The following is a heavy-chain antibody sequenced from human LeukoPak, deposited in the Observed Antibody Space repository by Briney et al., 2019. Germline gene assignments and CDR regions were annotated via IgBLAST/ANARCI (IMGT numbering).Heavy chain of an antibody. CDR2: INWNGGST. CDR3: ARDRSPYYYDSSGYL. CDR1: GFTFDDYG. Sequence: PGGSLRLSCAVSGFTFDDYGMSWVRQAPGKGLEWVSGINWNGGSTGYADSVKGRFTISRDNAKNSLYLQMNSLRAEDTAVYYCARDRSPYYYDSSGYLWGQGTLVTVSS. V-gene: IGHV3-20*04. D-gene: IGHD3-22*01. J-gene: IGHJ5*02.